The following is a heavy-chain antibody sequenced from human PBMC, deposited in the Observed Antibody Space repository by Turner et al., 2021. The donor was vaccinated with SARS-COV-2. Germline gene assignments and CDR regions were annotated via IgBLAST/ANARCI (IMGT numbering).Heavy chain of an antibody. CDR2: INHSGST. Sequence: QVLLQQCAAGLLPPSEPPSPTCAAYGASFSGYYCSCLRQPPGEGLEWIGEINHSGSTNYNPSLKSRVTISVDTSKIQFSLKLSSVTAADAAVYYCARGIKGVLMSGSYYYYGMDVWGQGTTVTVSS. CDR3: ARGIKGVLMSGSYYYYGMDV. V-gene: IGHV4-34*01. J-gene: IGHJ6*02. CDR1: GASFSGYY. D-gene: IGHD1-26*01.